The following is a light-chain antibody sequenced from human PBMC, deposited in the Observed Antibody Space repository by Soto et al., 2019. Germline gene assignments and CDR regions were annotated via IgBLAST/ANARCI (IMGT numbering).Light chain of an antibody. CDR1: QSLSSNF. J-gene: IGKJ5*01. V-gene: IGKV3-20*01. CDR3: QQYGSSPIT. CDR2: DSS. Sequence: EIVVTQSPATLSLSPGERATLSCRASQSLSSNFLAWYQQKPGQPPRLLIYDSSTRATGFPDRFSGSGSGTDFTLTISRLEPEDFAVYYCQQYGSSPITFGQGTRLEIK.